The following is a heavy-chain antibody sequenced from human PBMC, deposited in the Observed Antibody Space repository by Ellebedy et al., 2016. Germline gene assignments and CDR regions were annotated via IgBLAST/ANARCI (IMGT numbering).Heavy chain of an antibody. V-gene: IGHV3-23*01. CDR2: ISGAGTNT. CDR3: REGHYSDV. CDR1: GLTVSSFF. Sequence: GGSLRLXXAPSGLTVSSFFMTWVRQAPGKGLEWVSTISGAGTNTYFADSVKGRFTISRDNSRNILYLQMSSLRDEDSAIYYCREGHYSDVWGQGTQVTVSA. J-gene: IGHJ4*02.